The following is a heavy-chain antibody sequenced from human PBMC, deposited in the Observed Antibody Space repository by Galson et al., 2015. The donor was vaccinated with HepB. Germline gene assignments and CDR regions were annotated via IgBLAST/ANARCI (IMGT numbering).Heavy chain of an antibody. J-gene: IGHJ1*01. Sequence: QVQLQESGPGLVKPSETLSLTCTVSGGSISSYYWSWIRQPPGKGLEWIGYIYYSGSTNYNPSLKSRVTISVDTSKNQFSLKLSSVTAADTAVYYCARHYPLQNWGQGTLVTVSS. CDR1: GGSISSYY. CDR2: IYYSGST. D-gene: IGHD3-16*02. CDR3: ARHYPLQN. V-gene: IGHV4-59*08.